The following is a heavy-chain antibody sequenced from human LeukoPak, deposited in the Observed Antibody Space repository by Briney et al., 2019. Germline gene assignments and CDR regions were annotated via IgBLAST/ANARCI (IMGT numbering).Heavy chain of an antibody. Sequence: GASVKVSCKASRYTFTSYYMHWVRQAPGQGLEWMGIINPSGGSTSYAQKFQGRVTMTRDMSTSTVYMELSSLRSEDTAVYYCARSYSSSSKGVGGFDYWGQGTLVTASS. CDR1: RYTFTSYY. J-gene: IGHJ4*02. CDR3: ARSYSSSSKGVGGFDY. CDR2: INPSGGST. D-gene: IGHD6-6*01. V-gene: IGHV1-46*01.